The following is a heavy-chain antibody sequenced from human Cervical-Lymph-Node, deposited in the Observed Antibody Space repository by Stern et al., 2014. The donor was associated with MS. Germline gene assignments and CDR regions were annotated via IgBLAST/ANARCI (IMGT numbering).Heavy chain of an antibody. CDR1: GFTFTTFY. CDR2: INPSGGST. Sequence: VQLLESGAEVKKPGASVQVSCRASGFTFTTFYIHWVRQAPGQGLEWMGIINPSGGSTSYAQKFQGRVTMTKDTSTNTGYLEVNSLRSEDTAVYYCASSSDVLSGYYLLDVWGQGTTVTVSS. V-gene: IGHV1-46*01. CDR3: ASSSDVLSGYYLLDV. D-gene: IGHD3-3*01. J-gene: IGHJ6*02.